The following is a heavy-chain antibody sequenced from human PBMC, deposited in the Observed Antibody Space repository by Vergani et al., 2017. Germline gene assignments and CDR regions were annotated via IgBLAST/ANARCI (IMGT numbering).Heavy chain of an antibody. CDR1: GGTFSSYA. D-gene: IGHD2-15*01. Sequence: QVQLVQSGAEVKKPGSSVKVSCKASGGTFSSYAISWVRQAPGQGLEWMGGFIPIFGTANYAQKFQGRVTITADESTSTAYMELSSLRSEDTAVYYCANTGQGVVARCNCYYYYMDVWGKGTTVTVSS. V-gene: IGHV1-69*01. CDR2: FIPIFGTA. CDR3: ANTGQGVVARCNCYYYYMDV. J-gene: IGHJ6*03.